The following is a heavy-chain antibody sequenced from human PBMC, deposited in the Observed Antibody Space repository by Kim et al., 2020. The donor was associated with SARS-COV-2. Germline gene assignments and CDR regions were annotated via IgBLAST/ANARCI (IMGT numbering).Heavy chain of an antibody. CDR3: AKRDSSGYYGGGLYSGVDY. D-gene: IGHD3-22*01. Sequence: GRFTISRDNSKNTLYLQMNSLRAEDTAVYYCAKRDSSGYYGGGLYSGVDYWGQGTLVTVSS. J-gene: IGHJ4*02. V-gene: IGHV3-30*02.